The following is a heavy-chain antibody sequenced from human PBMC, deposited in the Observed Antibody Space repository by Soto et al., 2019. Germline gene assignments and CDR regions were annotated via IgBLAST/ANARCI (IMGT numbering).Heavy chain of an antibody. CDR1: GFTFSSYA. V-gene: IGHV3-30-3*01. J-gene: IGHJ4*02. CDR3: ARDGTIYSRGWMSY. CDR2: ISYDGSNK. D-gene: IGHD6-19*01. Sequence: QVQLVESGGGVVQPGRSLRLSCAASGFTFSSYAMHWVRQAPGKGLEWVAVISYDGSNKYYADSVKGRFTISRDNSKNTLYLQMNSMRAEDTAVDYCARDGTIYSRGWMSYWGQGTLVTVSS.